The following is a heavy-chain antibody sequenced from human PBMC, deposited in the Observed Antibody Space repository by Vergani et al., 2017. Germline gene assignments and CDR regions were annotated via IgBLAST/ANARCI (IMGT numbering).Heavy chain of an antibody. CDR2: IRSKAYGGTT. Sequence: EVQLVESGGGLVQPGRSLRLSCTASGFTFGDYAMSWFRQAPGKGLEWVGFIRSKAYGGTTEYAASVKGRFTISRDDSKSIAYLQMNSLKTEDTAVYYCARDRYDFWSGYANYGMDVWGQGTTVTVSS. J-gene: IGHJ6*02. CDR3: ARDRYDFWSGYANYGMDV. D-gene: IGHD3-3*01. CDR1: GFTFGDYA. V-gene: IGHV3-49*03.